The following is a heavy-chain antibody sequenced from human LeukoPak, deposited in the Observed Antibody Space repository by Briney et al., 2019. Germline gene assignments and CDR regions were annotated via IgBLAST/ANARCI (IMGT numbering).Heavy chain of an antibody. Sequence: SETLSLTCTVSGGSISSSSYYWGWIRQPPGKGLEWIGSIYYSGSTYYNPSLKSRVTISVDTSKNQFSLKLSSVTAADTAVYYCARATLGVTAFPKLNWFDPWGQGTLVTVSS. J-gene: IGHJ5*02. CDR3: ARATLGVTAFPKLNWFDP. CDR1: GGSISSSSYY. CDR2: IYYSGST. V-gene: IGHV4-39*07. D-gene: IGHD3-10*01.